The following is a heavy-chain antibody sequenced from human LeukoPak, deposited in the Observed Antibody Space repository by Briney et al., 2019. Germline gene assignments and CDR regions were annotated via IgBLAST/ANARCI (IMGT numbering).Heavy chain of an antibody. Sequence: GGSLRLSCAASGSTVSSNYMSWVRQAPGKGLEWVSVIYSGGSTYYADSVKGRFTISRDNSKNTLYLQMNSLRAEDTAVYYCARDDGYSYGSAHGHYYYGMDVWGQGTTVTVSS. CDR2: IYSGGST. V-gene: IGHV3-53*01. CDR1: GSTVSSNY. D-gene: IGHD5-18*01. J-gene: IGHJ6*02. CDR3: ARDDGYSYGSAHGHYYYGMDV.